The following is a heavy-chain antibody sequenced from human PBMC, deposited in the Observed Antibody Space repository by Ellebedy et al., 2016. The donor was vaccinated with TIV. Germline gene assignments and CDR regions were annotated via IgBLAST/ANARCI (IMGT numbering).Heavy chain of an antibody. CDR2: INAGNGDT. J-gene: IGHJ6*02. CDR1: GDTFTSHA. Sequence: AASVKVSCKAPGDTFTSHAMHWVRQAPGQRPEWMGWINAGNGDTSYSQKLQGRVTLTRDTSASTAYMELSSLRSEDTAVYYCTRTSDSGTYYSYYYGMDVWGQGTTVTVSS. D-gene: IGHD3-10*01. CDR3: TRTSDSGTYYSYYYGMDV. V-gene: IGHV1-3*01.